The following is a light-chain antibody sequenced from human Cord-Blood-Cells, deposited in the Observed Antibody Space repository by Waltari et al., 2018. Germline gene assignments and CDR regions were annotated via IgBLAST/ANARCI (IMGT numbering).Light chain of an antibody. CDR1: SLRSYY. J-gene: IGLJ1*01. V-gene: IGLV3-19*01. Sequence: SSELTQDPALSVALGQTVRITCQGASLRSYYASWYQQKPGQAPVLVIYGKNNRPSGIPDRFSGSSSGNTASLTITGAQAEDEADYYCNSRDSSGNHYVFGTGTKVTVL. CDR2: GKN. CDR3: NSRDSSGNHYV.